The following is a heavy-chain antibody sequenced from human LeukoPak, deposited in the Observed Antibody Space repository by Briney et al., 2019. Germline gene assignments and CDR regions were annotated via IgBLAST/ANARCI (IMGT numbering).Heavy chain of an antibody. CDR3: ASLRDSSGYREQKFDY. V-gene: IGHV4-39*01. Sequence: PSETLSLTCTVSGGSISSSGYYWGWIRQPPGKGLEWIGNISYSGSTYYSPSLKSRVTISVDTSKNQFSLKLSSVTAADTAVYYCASLRDSSGYREQKFDYWGQGTLVTVSS. CDR1: GGSISSSGYY. D-gene: IGHD3-22*01. CDR2: ISYSGST. J-gene: IGHJ4*02.